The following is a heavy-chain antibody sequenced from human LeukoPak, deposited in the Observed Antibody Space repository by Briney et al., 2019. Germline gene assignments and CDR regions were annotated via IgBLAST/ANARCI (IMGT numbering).Heavy chain of an antibody. J-gene: IGHJ4*02. CDR3: ASGQFLVSNDY. Sequence: SETLSLTCTVSGGSISGSSYYWGWIRQPPGKGLEWIGYFYYTGSTNYNPSLKSRVTISVDTSKDQFSLRLSSVTAADTAVYYCASGQFLVSNDYWGQGILVTVSS. CDR1: GGSISGSSYY. V-gene: IGHV4-61*05. CDR2: FYYTGST. D-gene: IGHD5/OR15-5a*01.